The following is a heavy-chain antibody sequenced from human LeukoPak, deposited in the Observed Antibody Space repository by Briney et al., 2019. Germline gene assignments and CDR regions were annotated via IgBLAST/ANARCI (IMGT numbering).Heavy chain of an antibody. V-gene: IGHV4-34*01. CDR1: SGSFSGYY. D-gene: IGHD5-24*01. Sequence: SETLSLTCAVYSGSFSGYYWSWVRQPPGKGLEWIGEINHSGSTSHNPSLKSRVTISVDTSKNQFSLKLTSVTAADTALYYCARGDGRDGYKGKLDYWGQGTLVTVSS. CDR2: INHSGST. CDR3: ARGDGRDGYKGKLDY. J-gene: IGHJ4*02.